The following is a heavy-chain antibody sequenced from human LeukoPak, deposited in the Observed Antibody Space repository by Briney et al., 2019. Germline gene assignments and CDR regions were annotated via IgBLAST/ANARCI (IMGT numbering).Heavy chain of an antibody. CDR3: ARAGEYYYDSSGYTDAFDI. D-gene: IGHD3-22*01. J-gene: IGHJ3*02. Sequence: GASVKVSCKASGYTFTSYAMNWVRQAPGQGLEWMGWINTNTGNPTYAQGFTGRFVFSLDTSVSTAYLQISSLKAEDTAVYYCARAGEYYYDSSGYTDAFDIWGQGTMVTVSS. CDR2: INTNTGNP. V-gene: IGHV7-4-1*02. CDR1: GYTFTSYA.